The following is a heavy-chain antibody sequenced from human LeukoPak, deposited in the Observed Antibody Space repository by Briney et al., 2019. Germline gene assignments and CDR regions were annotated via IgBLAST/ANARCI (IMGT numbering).Heavy chain of an antibody. CDR1: GFTFDYYW. V-gene: IGHV3-7*01. Sequence: GGSLRLSCAASGFTFDYYWMTWVRQAPGKGLEWVANIKQDGSEKYYLDSVKGRFTVSRDNAKNSLYLQMSSLRAEDTAVYYCARDAVLRRWDCWGQGTLVTVSS. CDR3: ARDAVLRRWDC. CDR2: IKQDGSEK. J-gene: IGHJ4*02.